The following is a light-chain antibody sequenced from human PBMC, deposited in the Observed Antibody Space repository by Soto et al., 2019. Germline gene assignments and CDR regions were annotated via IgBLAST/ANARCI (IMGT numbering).Light chain of an antibody. V-gene: IGLV2-14*01. CDR3: STYTGSSTVI. Sequence: QSALTQPASVSGSPGQSITISCTGSSSDIGSYNYVSWYQQHPGQAPKVVIYDVSKRPSGVSVRFSGSKSGYTGSLTISGLQAEDEADYYCSTYTGSSTVIFGGGTKVTVL. CDR1: SSDIGSYNY. J-gene: IGLJ2*01. CDR2: DVS.